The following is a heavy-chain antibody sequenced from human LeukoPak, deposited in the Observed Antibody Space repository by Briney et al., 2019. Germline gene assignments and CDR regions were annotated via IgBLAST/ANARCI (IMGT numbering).Heavy chain of an antibody. J-gene: IGHJ4*02. CDR3: AKGVGAVAGYFDY. V-gene: IGHV3-9*01. Sequence: GGSLRLSCAASGFTFDDYAMHWVRHAPGKGLEWVSGISWNSGSIGYADSVKGRFTISRDNAKNSLYLQMNSLRAEDTALYYCAKGVGAVAGYFDYWGQGTLVTVSS. D-gene: IGHD6-19*01. CDR2: ISWNSGSI. CDR1: GFTFDDYA.